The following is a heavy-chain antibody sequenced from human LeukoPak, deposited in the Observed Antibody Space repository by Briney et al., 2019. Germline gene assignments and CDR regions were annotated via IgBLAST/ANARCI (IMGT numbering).Heavy chain of an antibody. J-gene: IGHJ3*02. CDR2: MNPNSGGT. V-gene: IGHV1-2*02. CDR1: GYTFSGHY. Sequence: ASVKVSCKTSGYTFSGHYMHWVRQAPGQGLEWVGWMNPNSGGTISAQKFQGRVTMTRDTSISTAYMDLTGLTSDDTAVYYCARGGYYYRDAFDIWGQGTMVTVSS. D-gene: IGHD3-22*01. CDR3: ARGGYYYRDAFDI.